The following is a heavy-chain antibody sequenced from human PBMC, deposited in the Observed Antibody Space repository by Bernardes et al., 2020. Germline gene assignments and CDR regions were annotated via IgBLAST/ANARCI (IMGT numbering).Heavy chain of an antibody. Sequence: GGSLRLSCAASGFTFSTYSMNWVRQAPGKGLEWVSSISSSSAHIYYADSVKGRFTISRDNAKNSLYLQMNSLRAEDTAVYYCASQYYYGSGSYTYYFYYGMDVWGQGTTVTVSS. CDR1: GFTFSTYS. CDR2: ISSSSAHI. V-gene: IGHV3-21*01. J-gene: IGHJ6*02. D-gene: IGHD3-10*01. CDR3: ASQYYYGSGSYTYYFYYGMDV.